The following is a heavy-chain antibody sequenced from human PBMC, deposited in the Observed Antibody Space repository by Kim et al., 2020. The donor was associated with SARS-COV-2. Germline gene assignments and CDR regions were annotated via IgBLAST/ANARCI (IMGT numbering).Heavy chain of an antibody. CDR1: GGTFSSYA. J-gene: IGHJ6*02. CDR2: IIPIFGTA. Sequence: SVKVSCKASGGTFSSYAISWVRQAPGQGLEWMGGIIPIFGTANYAQKFQGRVTITADESTSTAYMELSSLRSEDTAVYYCARRGGTVVTFLRYGMDVWGQGTTVTVSS. D-gene: IGHD2-15*01. V-gene: IGHV1-69*13. CDR3: ARRGGTVVTFLRYGMDV.